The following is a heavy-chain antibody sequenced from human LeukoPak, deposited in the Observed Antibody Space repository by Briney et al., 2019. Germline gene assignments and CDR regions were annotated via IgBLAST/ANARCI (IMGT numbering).Heavy chain of an antibody. Sequence: GSLRLSCAASGFTFSSYSMNWVRQAPGKGLEWVSYISSSSSTIYYADSVKGRFTISRDKAKNSLYLQMNSLRAEDTAVYYCARDIYYDSSGYYGSVYWGQGTLVTVSS. D-gene: IGHD3-22*01. V-gene: IGHV3-48*01. J-gene: IGHJ4*02. CDR2: ISSSSSTI. CDR1: GFTFSSYS. CDR3: ARDIYYDSSGYYGSVY.